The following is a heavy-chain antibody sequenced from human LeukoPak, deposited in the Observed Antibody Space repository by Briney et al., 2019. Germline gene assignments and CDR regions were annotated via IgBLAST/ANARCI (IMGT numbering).Heavy chain of an antibody. CDR1: GYSISSGYY. D-gene: IGHD2-15*01. CDR3: ARDDCIGGSCYASYFDY. Sequence: SETLSLTCSVSGYSISSGYYWGWIRQPPGKGLEWIGSIYHSGSTYYTPSLKSRVTISVDTSKNQFSLKLNSVTAADTAVYYCARDDCIGGSCYASYFDYWGQGTLVTVSS. V-gene: IGHV4-38-2*02. CDR2: IYHSGST. J-gene: IGHJ4*02.